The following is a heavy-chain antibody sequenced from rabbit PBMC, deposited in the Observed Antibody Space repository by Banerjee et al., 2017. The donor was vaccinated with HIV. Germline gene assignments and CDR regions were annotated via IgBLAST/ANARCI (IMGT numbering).Heavy chain of an antibody. CDR1: GFSFSSYYY. D-gene: IGHD5-1*01. Sequence: QQLEESGGDLVKPGASLTLTCTASGFSFSSYYYMCWVRQAPGKGLEWIGCIAGGSGGSAHYASWAKGRFTISKTSSTTVTLQMTSLTAADTATYFCARGYGSNNLWGQGTLVTVS. J-gene: IGHJ4*01. V-gene: IGHV1S40*01. CDR2: IAGGSGGSA. CDR3: ARGYGSNNL.